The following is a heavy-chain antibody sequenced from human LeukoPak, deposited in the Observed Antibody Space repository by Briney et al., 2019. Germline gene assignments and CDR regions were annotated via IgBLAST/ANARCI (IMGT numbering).Heavy chain of an antibody. J-gene: IGHJ6*03. D-gene: IGHD3-10*01. Sequence: SVKVSCKASGGTFSSYAISWVRQAPGQGLEWMGGIIPIFGTANYAQKFQGRVTITADKSTSTAYMELSSLRSEDTAVYYCAREPYYYGSGFHYMDVWGKGTTVTISS. CDR3: AREPYYYGSGFHYMDV. CDR1: GGTFSSYA. CDR2: IIPIFGTA. V-gene: IGHV1-69*06.